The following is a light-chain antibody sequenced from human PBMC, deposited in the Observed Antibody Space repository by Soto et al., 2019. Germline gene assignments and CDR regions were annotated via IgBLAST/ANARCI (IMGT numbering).Light chain of an antibody. CDR2: GAS. Sequence: EIVMTQSPATLSVSPGERATLSCRASQSVSNNLAWYQQKPGQAPRLLIYGASTTATGIQARFSGSGSGTEFTLTIGSLQSEDFALYYCQQYNNWPPLTFGGGTKVEIK. V-gene: IGKV3-15*01. CDR1: QSVSNN. J-gene: IGKJ4*01. CDR3: QQYNNWPPLT.